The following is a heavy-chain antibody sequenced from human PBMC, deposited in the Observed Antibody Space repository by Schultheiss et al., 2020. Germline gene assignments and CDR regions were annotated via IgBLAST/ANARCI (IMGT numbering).Heavy chain of an antibody. CDR2: IYYSGST. D-gene: IGHD2-15*01. J-gene: IGHJ4*02. CDR1: GFSISSGYY. CDR3: ARVACSGGSCYFDFDY. Sequence: SETLSLTCVVSGFSISSGYYWGWIRQPPGKGLEWIGYIYYSGSTNYNPSLKSRVTISVDTSKNQFSLKLSSVTAADTAVYYCARVACSGGSCYFDFDYWGQGTLVTVSS. V-gene: IGHV4-61*01.